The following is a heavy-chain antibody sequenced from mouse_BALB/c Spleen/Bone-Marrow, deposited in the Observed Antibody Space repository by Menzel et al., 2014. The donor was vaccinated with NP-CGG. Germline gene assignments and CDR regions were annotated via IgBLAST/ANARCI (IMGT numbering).Heavy chain of an antibody. CDR1: GYAFTSYN. V-gene: IGHV1S135*01. J-gene: IGHJ3*01. CDR2: IDPYNGGT. D-gene: IGHD2-10*02. CDR3: AREEYGNGFAY. Sequence: EVQGVESGPELVKPGASVKVSCKASGYAFTSYNMYWVKQSHGKSLEWIGHIDPYNGGTSYNQSFKGKATLTVDKSSSTAYMHLNSLTSEDSAVYYCAREEYGNGFAYWGQGTLVTVSA.